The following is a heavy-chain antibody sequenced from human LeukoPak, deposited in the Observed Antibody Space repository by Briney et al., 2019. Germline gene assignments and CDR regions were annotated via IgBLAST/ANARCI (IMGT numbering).Heavy chain of an antibody. CDR2: IYYSGST. J-gene: IGHJ3*01. D-gene: IGHD2-2*02. Sequence: PSETLSLTCTVSGVPISSYYWSWIRQPPGKGLEWIGYIYYSGSTNYNPALKSRGTISVDTSKNQFSLKLSSVTTADSAVYYCARESAEGYDVVVPDAISHDAFDFDGQGKIATVSS. CDR3: ARESAEGYDVVVPDAISHDAFDF. V-gene: IGHV4-59*01. CDR1: GVPISSYY.